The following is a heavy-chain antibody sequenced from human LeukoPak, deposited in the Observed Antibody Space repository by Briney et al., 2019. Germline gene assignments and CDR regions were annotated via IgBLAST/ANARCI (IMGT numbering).Heavy chain of an antibody. Sequence: KPSETLSLTCTVSGGSISNYYWSWIRQPPGKGLEWLGHIYYSGATKYNPSLKRRITISVVTSKNQFSLMLSYVTAEDTAVYYCARFGITVVRGGKYYFDYWGQGTMVTVSS. CDR2: IYYSGAT. V-gene: IGHV4-59*08. D-gene: IGHD3-10*01. CDR3: ARFGITVVRGGKYYFDY. CDR1: GGSISNYY. J-gene: IGHJ4*02.